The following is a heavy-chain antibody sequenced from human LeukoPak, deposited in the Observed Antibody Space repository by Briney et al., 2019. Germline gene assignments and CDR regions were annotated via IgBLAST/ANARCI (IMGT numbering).Heavy chain of an antibody. V-gene: IGHV1-18*01. CDR3: ARTLGIFGVVIAPYFDY. Sequence: GASVTVSCKASGYTFTSYGISWVRQAPGQGLEWMGWISAYNGNTNYAQKLQGRVTMTTDTSTSTAYMELRSLRSDDTAVYYCARTLGIFGVVIAPYFDYWGQGTLVTVSS. CDR1: GYTFTSYG. J-gene: IGHJ4*02. CDR2: ISAYNGNT. D-gene: IGHD3-3*01.